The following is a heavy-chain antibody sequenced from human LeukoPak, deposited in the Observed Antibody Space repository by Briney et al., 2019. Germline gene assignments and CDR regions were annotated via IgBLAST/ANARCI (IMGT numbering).Heavy chain of an antibody. Sequence: SETLSLTCTVSGGSISSYYWSWIRQPPGKGLEWIGYIYYSGSTNYNPSLKSRVTISVDTSKNQFSLKLSSVTAADTAVYYCARDLSIAAAGGYYYYGMDVWGQGNTVTVSS. V-gene: IGHV4-59*01. CDR3: ARDLSIAAAGGYYYYGMDV. J-gene: IGHJ6*02. D-gene: IGHD6-13*01. CDR2: IYYSGST. CDR1: GGSISSYY.